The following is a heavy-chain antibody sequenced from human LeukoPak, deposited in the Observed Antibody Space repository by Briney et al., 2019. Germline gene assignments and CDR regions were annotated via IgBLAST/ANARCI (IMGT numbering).Heavy chain of an antibody. D-gene: IGHD6-6*01. CDR1: GYTFTGYY. CDR2: INPNSGGT. J-gene: IGHJ6*03. CDR3: ERGQLVPLDYYYMDV. Sequence: ASVKVSCKASGYTFTGYYMQWVRQAPGQGLEWMGWINPNSGGTNYAQKFQGRVTMTRDTSISTAYMELSRLRSDDTAVYYCERGQLVPLDYYYMDVWGKGTTVTVSS. V-gene: IGHV1-2*02.